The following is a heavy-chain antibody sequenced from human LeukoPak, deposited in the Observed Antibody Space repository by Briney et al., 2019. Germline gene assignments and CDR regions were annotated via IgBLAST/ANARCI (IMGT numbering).Heavy chain of an antibody. CDR1: GYSFTGFN. J-gene: IGHJ4*02. CDR3: VRLYSGSFVGFDY. Sequence: ASVKVSCKASGYSFTGFNMHWVRQAPGQGLEWMGWINPNSGATKYAQKFQGRVTMTRDTTISTAYMELSRLRSDDTAVYHCVRLYSGSFVGFDYWGQGTLVTVSS. V-gene: IGHV1-2*02. D-gene: IGHD1-26*01. CDR2: INPNSGAT.